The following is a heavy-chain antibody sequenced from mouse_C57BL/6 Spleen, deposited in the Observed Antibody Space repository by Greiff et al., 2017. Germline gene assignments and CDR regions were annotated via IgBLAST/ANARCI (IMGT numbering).Heavy chain of an antibody. Sequence: EVKLVESGPGLVKPSQSLSLTCSVTGYSITSGYYWNWIRQFPGNKLEWMGYISYDGSNNYNPSLKNRISITRDTSKNQFFLKLNSVTTEDTATYYCARDNWDFAMDYWGQGTSVTVSS. CDR1: GYSITSGYY. J-gene: IGHJ4*01. CDR2: ISYDGSN. V-gene: IGHV3-6*01. D-gene: IGHD4-1*01. CDR3: ARDNWDFAMDY.